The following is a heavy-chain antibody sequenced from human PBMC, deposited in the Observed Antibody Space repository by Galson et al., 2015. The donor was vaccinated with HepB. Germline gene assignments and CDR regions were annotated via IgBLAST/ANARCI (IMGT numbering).Heavy chain of an antibody. CDR2: MDPKSGDT. Sequence: SVKVSCKAYRYTFTSFDINWLRQATGQGLEWMGWMDPKSGDTGYAQNFQGRVTMTRDTSVNTAYMELSSLRSEDTAVYYCARGSGYSYGPFDYWGQGTLVIVSS. CDR1: RYTFTSFD. J-gene: IGHJ4*02. V-gene: IGHV1-8*01. D-gene: IGHD5-18*01. CDR3: ARGSGYSYGPFDY.